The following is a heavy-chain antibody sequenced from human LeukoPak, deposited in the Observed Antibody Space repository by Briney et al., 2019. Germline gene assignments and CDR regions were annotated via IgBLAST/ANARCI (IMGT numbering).Heavy chain of an antibody. CDR2: INPNSGGT. D-gene: IGHD5-18*01. V-gene: IGHV1-2*02. J-gene: IGHJ5*02. Sequence: GASVTDSFLASVYTFIYYYMHWVRPAPGQGLEWMGWINPNSGGTNYAQKFQGRVTMTRDTSISTAYMELSRLRSDDTAVYYCARDIVMVTYWFDPWGQGSLVTVSS. CDR3: ARDIVMVTYWFDP. CDR1: VYTFIYYY.